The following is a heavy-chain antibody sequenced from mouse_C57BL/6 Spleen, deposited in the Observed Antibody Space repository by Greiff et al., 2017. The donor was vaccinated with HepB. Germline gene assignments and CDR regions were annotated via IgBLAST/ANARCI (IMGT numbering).Heavy chain of an antibody. CDR2: IWGDGST. D-gene: IGHD1-1*01. J-gene: IGHJ4*01. CDR1: GFSLTSYG. V-gene: IGHV2-3*01. Sequence: VQLQQSGPGLVAPSQSLSITCTVSGFSLTSYGVSWVRQPPGKGLEWLGVIWGDGSTNYHSALISRLSISKDNSKSQVFLKLNSLQTDDTATYYCAKGLITTVVRDYYAMDYWSQGTSVTVSS. CDR3: AKGLITTVVRDYYAMDY.